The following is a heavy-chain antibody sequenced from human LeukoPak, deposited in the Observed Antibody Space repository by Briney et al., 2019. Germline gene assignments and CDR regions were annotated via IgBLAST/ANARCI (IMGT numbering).Heavy chain of an antibody. Sequence: SETLSLTCAVSGGSIGSSNWWSWVRQPPGKGLEWIGEIYYSGNTNYNPSLKSRVTISIDKSKNQFSLKLSSVTAADTAVYYCAGPQQLLDYWGQGTLVTVSS. CDR3: AGPQQLLDY. CDR2: IYYSGNT. D-gene: IGHD6-13*01. CDR1: GGSIGSSNW. J-gene: IGHJ4*02. V-gene: IGHV4-4*02.